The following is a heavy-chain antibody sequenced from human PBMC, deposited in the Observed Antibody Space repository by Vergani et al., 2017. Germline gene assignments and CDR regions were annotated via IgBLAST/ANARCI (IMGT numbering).Heavy chain of an antibody. J-gene: IGHJ3*02. CDR2: IIPMFATA. D-gene: IGHD2-15*01. Sequence: QVQLVQSGAEVKKPGSSVKVSCKASRGTFSSFGISWVRQAPGQGLEWMGRIIPMFATADYAQKFQGRVTITADESTTTAYMELSSLRSEDTAVYYCATMGPGYCSGGSCPNYAFDIWGQGTMVTVSS. CDR1: RGTFSSFG. V-gene: IGHV1-69*18. CDR3: ATMGPGYCSGGSCPNYAFDI.